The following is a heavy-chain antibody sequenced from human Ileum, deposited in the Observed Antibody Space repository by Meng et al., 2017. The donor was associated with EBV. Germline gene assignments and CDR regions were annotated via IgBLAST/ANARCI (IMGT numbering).Heavy chain of an antibody. D-gene: IGHD6-25*01. Sequence: QVQLMQSGAEVKKPGASVKVSFKASDYTFSSYGQGLEWMGGTVPLFGTGDTSQKFHDRVTFTADASTNTAYMELTSLKYEDTAVYHCAISSVPGPAYYFDYWGQGTLVTVSS. CDR2: TVPLFGTG. CDR3: AISSVPGPAYYFDY. J-gene: IGHJ4*02. CDR1: DYTFSSYG. V-gene: IGHV1-69*01.